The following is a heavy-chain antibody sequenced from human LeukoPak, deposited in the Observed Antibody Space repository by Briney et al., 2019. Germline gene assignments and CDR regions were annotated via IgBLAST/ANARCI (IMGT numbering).Heavy chain of an antibody. CDR3: ARGPYGGLAAAEYTDY. Sequence: ASVKVSCKASGYTFTSYDINWVRQATGQGLEWMGWMNPNSGNTGYAQKFQGRVTMTRNTSISTAYMELSSLRSEDTAVYYCARGPYGGLAAAEYTDYWGQGTLVTVSS. CDR1: GYTFTSYD. J-gene: IGHJ4*02. V-gene: IGHV1-8*01. D-gene: IGHD6-13*01. CDR2: MNPNSGNT.